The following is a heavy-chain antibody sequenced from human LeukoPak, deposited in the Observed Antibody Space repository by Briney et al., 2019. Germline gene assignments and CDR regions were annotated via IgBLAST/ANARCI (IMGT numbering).Heavy chain of an antibody. Sequence: GASVKVSCKASGGTFSSYAISWVRQAPGQGLEWMGRIIPIFGTANYAQKFQGRVTITTDESTSTAYMELSSLRSEDTAVYYCARDLGGSYYHYWGQGTLATVSS. CDR2: IIPIFGTA. CDR1: GGTFSSYA. D-gene: IGHD1-26*01. J-gene: IGHJ4*02. CDR3: ARDLGGSYYHY. V-gene: IGHV1-69*05.